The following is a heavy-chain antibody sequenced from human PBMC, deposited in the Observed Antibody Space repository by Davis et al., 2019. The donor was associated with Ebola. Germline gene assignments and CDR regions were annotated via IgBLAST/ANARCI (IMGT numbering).Heavy chain of an antibody. D-gene: IGHD3-9*01. CDR1: GGSISSGAYY. Sequence: MPSETLSLTCSVSGGSISSGAYYGGWIRQPPGRGLEWIGSISYSGSTYYNPSLKSRVAISVDTSKNQFSLKLTSVTAADTAIYYCATSPDDFTTILSYFDYWGQGTRVTVSS. J-gene: IGHJ4*02. CDR3: ATSPDDFTTILSYFDY. V-gene: IGHV4-39*01. CDR2: ISYSGST.